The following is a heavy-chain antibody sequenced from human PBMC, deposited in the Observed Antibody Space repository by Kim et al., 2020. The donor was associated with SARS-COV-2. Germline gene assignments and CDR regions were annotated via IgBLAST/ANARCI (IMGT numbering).Heavy chain of an antibody. CDR1: GFTFSSYG. Sequence: GSLRLSCAASGFTFSSYGMHWVRQAPGKGLEWVAVISYDGSNKYYADSVKGRFTISRDNSKNTLYLQMNSLRAEDTAVYYCAKADYDILTGHLDYWGQGTLVTVSS. V-gene: IGHV3-30*18. D-gene: IGHD3-9*01. J-gene: IGHJ4*02. CDR2: ISYDGSNK. CDR3: AKADYDILTGHLDY.